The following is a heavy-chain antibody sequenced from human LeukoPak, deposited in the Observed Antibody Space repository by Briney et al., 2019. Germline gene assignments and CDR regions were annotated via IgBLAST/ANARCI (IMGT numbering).Heavy chain of an antibody. D-gene: IGHD3-22*01. CDR1: GGTFSSYA. Sequence: SVKVSCKASGGTFSSYAISWVRQAPGQGLEWMGRIIPIFGTSNYAQKFQGRVTITTDESTSTAYMELSSMRSEDTAVYYCATHRKNYYDSSGYYGNSFGYWGQGTLVTVSS. J-gene: IGHJ4*02. CDR2: IIPIFGTS. CDR3: ATHRKNYYDSSGYYGNSFGY. V-gene: IGHV1-69*05.